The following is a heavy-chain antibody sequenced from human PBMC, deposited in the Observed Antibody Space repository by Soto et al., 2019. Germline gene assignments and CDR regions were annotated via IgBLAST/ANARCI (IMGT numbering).Heavy chain of an antibody. CDR2: IIPILGIA. J-gene: IGHJ1*01. V-gene: IGHV1-69*02. Sequence: GASVKVSCKASGGTFSSYTISWVRQAPGQGLEWMGRIIPILGIANYAQKFQGRVTITADKSTSTAYMELSSLRSEDTAVYYCAHALSGWYDRDHAEYFQHWGQGTLVTVSS. D-gene: IGHD6-19*01. CDR3: AHALSGWYDRDHAEYFQH. CDR1: GGTFSSYT.